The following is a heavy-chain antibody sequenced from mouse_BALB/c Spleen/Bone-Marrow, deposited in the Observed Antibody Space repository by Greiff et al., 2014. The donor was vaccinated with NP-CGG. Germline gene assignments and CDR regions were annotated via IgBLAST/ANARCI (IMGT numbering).Heavy chain of an antibody. V-gene: IGHV14-3*02. CDR1: GFNIKDTY. D-gene: IGHD1-1*01. Sequence: EVQLQQSGAELVKPGASVELPCTASGFNIKDTYMHWVKQRPEQGLEWIGRIDPANGNTKYDPKFQGKATITADTSSNTAYLQLSSLTSEDTAVYYCARYYYGSSYFDYWGQGTTLTVSS. CDR2: IDPANGNT. J-gene: IGHJ2*01. CDR3: ARYYYGSSYFDY.